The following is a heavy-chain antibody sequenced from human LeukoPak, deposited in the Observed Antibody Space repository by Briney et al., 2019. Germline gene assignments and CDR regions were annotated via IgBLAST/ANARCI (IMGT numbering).Heavy chain of an antibody. CDR1: GFTFSTYG. CDR3: AKGARYDSSGYYYVGYFDY. D-gene: IGHD3-22*01. J-gene: IGHJ4*02. Sequence: PGGSLRLSCEASGFTFSTYGINWVRQAPGKGLEWVSAISGSGGSTYYADSVKGRFTISRDNSKNTLYLQMNSLRAEDTAVYYCAKGARYDSSGYYYVGYFDYWGQGTLVTVSS. V-gene: IGHV3-23*01. CDR2: ISGSGGST.